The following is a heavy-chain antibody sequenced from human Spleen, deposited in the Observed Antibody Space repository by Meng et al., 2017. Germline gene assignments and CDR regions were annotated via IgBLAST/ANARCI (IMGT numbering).Heavy chain of an antibody. V-gene: IGHV1-2*02. J-gene: IGHJ4*02. CDR1: GGTFSSYA. CDR3: ARDEDISAAGKLFGDY. D-gene: IGHD6-13*01. Sequence: VQLVQCGAEVKKPGSSVKVSCKAAGGTFSSYAISWVRQAPGQGLEWMGGIDPKSGDTHYAQRFQGRVTMTGDTSISTAYMELNGLRSDDTAMYYCARDEDISAAGKLFGDYWGQGTLVTVSS. CDR2: IDPKSGDT.